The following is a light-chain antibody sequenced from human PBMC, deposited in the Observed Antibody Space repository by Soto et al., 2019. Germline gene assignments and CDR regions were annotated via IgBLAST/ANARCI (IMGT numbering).Light chain of an antibody. V-gene: IGLV2-14*01. CDR3: CSFTTSSTYV. Sequence: QSVLTQPASVSGSPGQSITISCTGTSSDVGCYNYVSWYQQYPGKAPKVMIYDVTNRPSGVSNRFSGSRSGNTASLTISGLQAEDEADYYCCSFTTSSTYVFGTGTKVTVL. J-gene: IGLJ1*01. CDR2: DVT. CDR1: SSDVGCYNY.